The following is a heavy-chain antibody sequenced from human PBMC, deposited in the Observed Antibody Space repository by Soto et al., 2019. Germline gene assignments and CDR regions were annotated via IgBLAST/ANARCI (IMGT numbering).Heavy chain of an antibody. CDR3: ARDVGLRALLAVYYYYYGMDV. Sequence: QVQLVQSGAEVKKPGSSVKVSCKASGGTFSSYAISWVRQAPGPGLEWMGGIIPIFGTANYAQKFQGRVKITADESTSTAYMALSGLRSEDTSVYYCARDVGLRALLAVYYYYYGMDVWGQGTTVTVS. V-gene: IGHV1-69*01. D-gene: IGHD5-12*01. J-gene: IGHJ6*02. CDR2: IIPIFGTA. CDR1: GGTFSSYA.